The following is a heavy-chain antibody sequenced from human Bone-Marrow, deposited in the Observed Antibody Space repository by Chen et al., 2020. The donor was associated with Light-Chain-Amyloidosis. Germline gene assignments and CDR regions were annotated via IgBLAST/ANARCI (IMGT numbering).Heavy chain of an antibody. J-gene: IGHJ3*02. V-gene: IGHV3-74*01. CDR1: GWPFNNYW. CDR3: ARDSDCRSTSCYPLGTFDI. D-gene: IGHD2-2*01. CDR2: MNTDGSST. Sequence: EVQLVEYGGGLVQPVGARRHYCVAPGWPFNNYWMPWVRQAPGKGLVWVSRMNTDGSSTSYADSVTGRFTISRDNAKNTLFLQMSSLRADDTAVYYCARDSDCRSTSCYPLGTFDIWGQGTMVTVSS.